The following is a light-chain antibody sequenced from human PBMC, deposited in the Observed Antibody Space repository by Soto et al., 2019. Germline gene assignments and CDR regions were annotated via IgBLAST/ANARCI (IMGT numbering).Light chain of an antibody. Sequence: EIVLTQSPGTLSLSVGERATLSCRASRSVSNNYVAWYQRKPGQAPRLLIYGASSRATDIPRRFSGSGSGTDFTLTITRLEPEDFAVYYCQQYGSSPPTFGQGTKVESK. J-gene: IGKJ1*01. CDR3: QQYGSSPPT. CDR2: GAS. V-gene: IGKV3-20*01. CDR1: RSVSNNY.